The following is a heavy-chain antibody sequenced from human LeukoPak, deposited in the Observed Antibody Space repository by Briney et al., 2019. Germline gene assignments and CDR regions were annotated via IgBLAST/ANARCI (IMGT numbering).Heavy chain of an antibody. D-gene: IGHD2-8*01. CDR3: ARGSRRGYCTNGVCYSLDY. J-gene: IGHJ4*02. V-gene: IGHV4-34*01. CDR1: GGSFSGYY. Sequence: SETLSLTCAVYGGSFSGYYWSWIRQPPGKGLEWIGEINHSGSTNYNPSLKSRVTISVDTSKNQFSLKLSSVTAADTAVYYCARGSRRGYCTNGVCYSLDYWGQGTLVTVSS. CDR2: INHSGST.